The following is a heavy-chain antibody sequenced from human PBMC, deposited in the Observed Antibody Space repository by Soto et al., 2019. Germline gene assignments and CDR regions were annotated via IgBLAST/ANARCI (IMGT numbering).Heavy chain of an antibody. J-gene: IGHJ3*02. D-gene: IGHD5-12*01. CDR1: GYTLTELS. V-gene: IGHV1-24*01. Sequence: ASLKVSCKVSGYTLTELSMHWVRQAPGKGLEWMGGFDPEDGETIYAQKFQGRVTMTEDTSTDTAYMELSSLRSEDTAVYYCETGGYSGYDDAFDIWGQGTMVTV. CDR2: FDPEDGET. CDR3: ETGGYSGYDDAFDI.